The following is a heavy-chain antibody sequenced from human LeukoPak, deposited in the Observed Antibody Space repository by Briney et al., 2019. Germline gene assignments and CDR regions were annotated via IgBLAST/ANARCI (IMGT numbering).Heavy chain of an antibody. J-gene: IGHJ4*02. CDR1: GNTFTKYC. V-gene: IGHV1-3*01. CDR2: IDDGDGNT. CDR3: ARNEDY. Sequence: ASVTVSCKASGNTFTKYCIHWVRQAPGQGLEWVGWIDDGDGNTKYSEKFQGRVSITRDTSASTVYMELHSLRSEDTAVYYCARNEDYWGQGTLVTVSP. D-gene: IGHD1-1*01.